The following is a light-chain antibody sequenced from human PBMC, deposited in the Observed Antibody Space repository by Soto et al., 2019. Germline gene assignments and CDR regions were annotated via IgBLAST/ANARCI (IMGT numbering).Light chain of an antibody. CDR3: QQSYSTPRT. J-gene: IGKJ2*01. CDR1: QSISSY. CDR2: AAS. V-gene: IGKV1-39*01. Sequence: DIPMTQSPSSLSASVGDRVTITCRASQSISSYVNCYQQKPGKAPKLLIYAASSLQSGVPSRFSGSGSGTDLTLTISSLQPQDFATYYCQQSYSTPRTFGQGTKLEIK.